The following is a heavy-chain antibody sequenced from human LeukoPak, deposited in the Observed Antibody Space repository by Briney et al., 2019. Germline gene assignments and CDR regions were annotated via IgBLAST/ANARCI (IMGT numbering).Heavy chain of an antibody. CDR3: ARSYSSGWSVRSYFDY. J-gene: IGHJ4*02. D-gene: IGHD6-19*01. CDR2: IWYDGSNK. CDR1: GFTFSSYG. V-gene: IGHV3-33*01. Sequence: PGGSLRLSCAASGFTFSSYGMLWVRQAPGKGLEWVAVIWYDGSNKYYADSVKGRFTISRDNSKNTLYLQMNSLRAEDTAVYYCARSYSSGWSVRSYFDYWGQGTLVTVST.